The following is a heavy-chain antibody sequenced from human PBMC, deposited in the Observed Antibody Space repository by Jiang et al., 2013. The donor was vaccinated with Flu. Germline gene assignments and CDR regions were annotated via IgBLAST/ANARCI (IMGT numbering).Heavy chain of an antibody. CDR3: ARDAAPYCGGGSCYGFFDL. V-gene: IGHV1-18*04. CDR2: ISVYSGDT. D-gene: IGHD2-15*01. CDR1: GYTFSNYG. J-gene: IGHJ4*02. Sequence: EVKKPGASVNVSCKASGYTFSNYGITWVRQAPGQGLELMGWISVYSGDTNSGQKFPGRVTIITDRSTSTVYMELRNLRSDDTGVYYCARDAAPYCGGGSCYGFFDLWGQGTLVTVSS.